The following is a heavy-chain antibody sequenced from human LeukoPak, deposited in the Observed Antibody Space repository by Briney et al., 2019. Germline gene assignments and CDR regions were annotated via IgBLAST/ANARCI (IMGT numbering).Heavy chain of an antibody. CDR2: IYYSGST. V-gene: IGHV4-59*01. CDR3: ARVVVRGVFDY. CDR1: GGSISSYY. Sequence: SETLSLTCTVSGGSISSYYWSWIRQPPGKGLEWIGYIYYSGSTNYNPSLKSRVTISVDTSKNQFSLKLSSVTAADTAVYYCARVVVRGVFDYWGQGTLVTVSS. J-gene: IGHJ4*02. D-gene: IGHD3-10*01.